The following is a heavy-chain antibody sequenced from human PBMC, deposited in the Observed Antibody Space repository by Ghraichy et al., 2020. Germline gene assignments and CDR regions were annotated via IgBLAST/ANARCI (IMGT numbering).Heavy chain of an antibody. CDR3: WTGGLRWFDP. CDR2: LSGNGGSS. D-gene: IGHD3/OR15-3a*01. V-gene: IGHV3-23*01. J-gene: IGHJ5*02. Sequence: GGSLRLSCAASGFAFASYGMSWVRQAPGKGPEWVSALSGNGGSSYYADSVKGRFTISRDNSQNTLYLQMNILRPVDPAVYYCWTGGLRWFDPWGQGTLVTVSS. CDR1: GFAFASYG.